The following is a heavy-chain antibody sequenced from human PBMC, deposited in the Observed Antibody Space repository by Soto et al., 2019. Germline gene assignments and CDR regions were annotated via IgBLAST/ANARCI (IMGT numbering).Heavy chain of an antibody. CDR1: GYTFSIYR. J-gene: IGHJ2*01. V-gene: IGHV1-18*01. CDR2: ISAYNGNT. Sequence: QVQLVQSGAEVKKPGASVKVSCKASGYTFSIYRITWVRQAPGQGLEWTGWISAYNGNTKNAEKLQGRVTVTTATSTSRAYIELRSRRSDDTDVYYCASNLSGGTYPWFFDPWGSGTRAPVSS. CDR3: ASNLSGGTYPWFFDP. D-gene: IGHD1-26*01.